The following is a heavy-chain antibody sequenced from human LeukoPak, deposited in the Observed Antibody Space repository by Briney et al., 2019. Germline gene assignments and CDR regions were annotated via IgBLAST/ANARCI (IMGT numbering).Heavy chain of an antibody. CDR2: IYYSGST. V-gene: IGHV4-59*08. Sequence: SETLSLTCTVSGGSISSYYWSWIRQPPGKGLEWIGYIYYSGSTNYNPSLKSRVTISVGTSKNQFSLKLSSVTAADTAMYYCARHVSCSGGSCYFDYWGQGTLVTVSS. CDR3: ARHVSCSGGSCYFDY. D-gene: IGHD2-15*01. J-gene: IGHJ4*02. CDR1: GGSISSYY.